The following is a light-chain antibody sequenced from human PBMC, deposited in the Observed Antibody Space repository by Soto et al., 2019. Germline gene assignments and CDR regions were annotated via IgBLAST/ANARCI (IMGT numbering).Light chain of an antibody. V-gene: IGLV2-14*03. CDR2: TVT. CDR3: ISCTTSSVWV. J-gene: IGLJ3*02. CDR1: SSDICAYDW. Sequence: QSALTQPASVSGSPGQSITISCTGTSSDICAYDWVSWFQQHPGKAPTLIIYTVTNRPAGVSDRFSGSKSGNTASLTISGLPAEHEADYYCISCTTSSVWVFGGGTKLTVL.